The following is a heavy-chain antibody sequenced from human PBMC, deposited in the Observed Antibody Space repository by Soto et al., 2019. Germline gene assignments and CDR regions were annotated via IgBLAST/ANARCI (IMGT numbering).Heavy chain of an antibody. CDR2: IFPGDSDT. V-gene: IGHV5-51*01. CDR1: GYSFTSYW. J-gene: IGHJ4*02. CDR3: ARKPPSYTNNWRFDY. D-gene: IGHD1-1*01. Sequence: GESLKISCKGSGYSFTSYWIGWVRQMPGKGLEWVGIIFPGDSDTRYSPSFQGLVTISADKSISTAYLQWSSLKASDTAMYYCARKPPSYTNNWRFDYWGQGSLVTVSS.